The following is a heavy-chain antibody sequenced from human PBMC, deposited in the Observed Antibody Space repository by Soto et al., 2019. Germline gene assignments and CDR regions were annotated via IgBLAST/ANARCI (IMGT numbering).Heavy chain of an antibody. V-gene: IGHV4-31*03. CDR3: ARGSSIAGLYYGMDV. Sequence: SETLSLTCTVSGGSISSGGYYWTWISQHPGKGLEWIGYNYYSGITYYNPSLKSRVTISLDTSKNQFSLKLSSVTAADTAVYYCARGSSIAGLYYGMDVWGQGTTVT. CDR1: GGSISSGGYY. J-gene: IGHJ6*02. CDR2: NYYSGIT. D-gene: IGHD6-6*01.